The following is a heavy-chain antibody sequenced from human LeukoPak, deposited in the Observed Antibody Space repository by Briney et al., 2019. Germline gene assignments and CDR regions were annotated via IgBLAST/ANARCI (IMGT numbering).Heavy chain of an antibody. V-gene: IGHV1-2*02. J-gene: IGHJ4*02. Sequence: ASVKVSCKASGYTFTGYYMQWVRQAPGQGLEWMGWINPNSGDTNYAQKFQGRVTMTSDTSISTAYMELSRLRSDDTAVYYCAGSRNYDIFGSDYWGQGTLVTVSS. D-gene: IGHD3-9*01. CDR2: INPNSGDT. CDR1: GYTFTGYY. CDR3: AGSRNYDIFGSDY.